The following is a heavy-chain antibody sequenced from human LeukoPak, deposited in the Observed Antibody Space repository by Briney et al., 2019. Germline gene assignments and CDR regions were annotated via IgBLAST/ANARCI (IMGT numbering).Heavy chain of an antibody. CDR3: ARVHVVTYYYYYYYMDV. D-gene: IGHD2-15*01. V-gene: IGHV1-46*01. Sequence: ASVKVSCKASGYSFSTHWMHWVRQAPGQGLEWMGIINPSGGFTSYAQKLQGRVTVTRDMSTSTVYMELSNLRSEDTAVYYCARVHVVTYYYYYYYMDVWGKGTTVTVSS. J-gene: IGHJ6*03. CDR1: GYSFSTHW. CDR2: INPSGGFT.